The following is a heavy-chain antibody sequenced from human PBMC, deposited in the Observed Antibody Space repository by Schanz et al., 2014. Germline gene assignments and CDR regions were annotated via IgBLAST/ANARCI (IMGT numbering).Heavy chain of an antibody. CDR2: IKQDESER. CDR1: GFTFSSYA. Sequence: EVQLVESGGDLVQPGGSLRLSCAASGFTFSSYAMTWVRQAPGKGLEWVANIKQDESERSYVDSVKGRFTISRDNAKNSLYLQMNSLRAEDTAVYYCARDKGGYYPFDYWGQGTLVTVSS. CDR3: ARDKGGYYPFDY. V-gene: IGHV3-7*01. D-gene: IGHD3-3*01. J-gene: IGHJ4*02.